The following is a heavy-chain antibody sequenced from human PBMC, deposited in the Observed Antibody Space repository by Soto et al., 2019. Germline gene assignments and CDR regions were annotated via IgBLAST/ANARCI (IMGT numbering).Heavy chain of an antibody. Sequence: GESLKISCKGSGYTFANSWIAWVRQMPGKGLEWLGNIYPGDSDTRYSPSFQGQVTISADKSISTAYLQWSSLKASDTAMYYCARRVLRETHFDYWGQGTLVTVSS. J-gene: IGHJ4*02. CDR1: GYTFANSW. V-gene: IGHV5-51*01. CDR3: ARRVLRETHFDY. D-gene: IGHD3-10*02. CDR2: IYPGDSDT.